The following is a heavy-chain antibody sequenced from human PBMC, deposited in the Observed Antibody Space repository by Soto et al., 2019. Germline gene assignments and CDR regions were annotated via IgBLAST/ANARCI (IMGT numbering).Heavy chain of an antibody. D-gene: IGHD1-20*01. CDR2: IYYSGST. J-gene: IGHJ5*02. V-gene: IGHV4-31*03. Sequence: PSETLSLTCTVSGGSISSGGHYWRWIRQHPGKGLEWIGYIYYSGSTYYNPSLKSRVTISVDTSKNQFSLKLSSVTAADTAVYYCARVGGINWFDPWGQGTLVTVSS. CDR3: ARVGGINWFDP. CDR1: GGSISSGGHY.